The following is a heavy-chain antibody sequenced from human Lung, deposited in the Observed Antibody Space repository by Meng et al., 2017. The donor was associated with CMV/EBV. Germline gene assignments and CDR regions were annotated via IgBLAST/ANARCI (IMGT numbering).Heavy chain of an antibody. CDR2: INPKSGGT. Sequence: ASVXVSCKASGYTFIGYDLHWVRQAPGQGLEWMGWINPKSGGTNYAQRFQGRVTMTRDTSINTVYMELRRLRSDDAAVYFCAKSLYTNYYSTYYGLDVWGRGTTVTFSS. V-gene: IGHV1-2*02. D-gene: IGHD3-22*01. J-gene: IGHJ6*02. CDR1: GYTFIGYD. CDR3: AKSLYTNYYSTYYGLDV.